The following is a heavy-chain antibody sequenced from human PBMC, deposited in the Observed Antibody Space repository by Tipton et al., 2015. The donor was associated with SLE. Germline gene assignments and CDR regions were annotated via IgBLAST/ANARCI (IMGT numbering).Heavy chain of an antibody. V-gene: IGHV4-39*07. Sequence: LRLSCTVSGDSISSGNYYWNWIRQPPGKGLEWIGSIHHTGSTYYNASLKSRVTISVDTFKNQFSLRLNSVTAADPAVYFCARTSSDSYWGDYFDYWGQGTLVTVSS. D-gene: IGHD3-22*01. CDR1: GDSISSGNYY. J-gene: IGHJ4*02. CDR3: ARTSSDSYWGDYFDY. CDR2: IHHTGST.